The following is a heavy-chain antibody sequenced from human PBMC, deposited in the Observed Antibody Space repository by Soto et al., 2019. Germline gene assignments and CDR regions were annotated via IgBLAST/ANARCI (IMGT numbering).Heavy chain of an antibody. J-gene: IGHJ6*02. CDR1: GGSISSGDYY. Sequence: QVQLQESGPGLVKPSQTLSLTCTVSGGSISSGDYYWSWIRQPPGKGLEWIGYIYYSGSTYYNPSLKSRVTISVDTSKNQFSLKLSSVTAADTAVYYCARGRIGLVRGVIYYYFGMDVWGQGNTVTVSS. CDR2: IYYSGST. D-gene: IGHD3-10*01. V-gene: IGHV4-30-4*01. CDR3: ARGRIGLVRGVIYYYFGMDV.